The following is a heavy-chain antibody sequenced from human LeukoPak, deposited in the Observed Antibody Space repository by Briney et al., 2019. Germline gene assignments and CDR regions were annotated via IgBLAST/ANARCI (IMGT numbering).Heavy chain of an antibody. CDR2: INPNSGGT. CDR1: GYTFTGHY. CDR3: ARGYRGHNWNYYFDC. V-gene: IGHV1-2*02. J-gene: IGHJ4*02. D-gene: IGHD1-7*01. Sequence: ASVKVSCKASGYTFTGHYMHWVRQAPGQGPEWMGWINPNSGGTSSAQKFQGRVTMTRDTSISTAYLELSRLRSDDTAVYYCARGYRGHNWNYYFDCWGQGTLVTVSS.